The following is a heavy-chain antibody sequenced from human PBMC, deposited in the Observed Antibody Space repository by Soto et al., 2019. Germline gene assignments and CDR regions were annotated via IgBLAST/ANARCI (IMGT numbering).Heavy chain of an antibody. V-gene: IGHV3-48*03. J-gene: IGHJ4*02. CDR1: GFTFSSYE. CDR2: ISSSGSTI. CDR3: ARAGSSLSFDY. Sequence: GGSLRLSCAASGFTFSSYEMNWVRQAPGKGLEWVSYISSSGSTIYYADSVKGRFTISRDNAKNSLYLQMNSLRAEDTAVYYCARAGSSLSFDYWGQGTLVTVSS. D-gene: IGHD6-6*01.